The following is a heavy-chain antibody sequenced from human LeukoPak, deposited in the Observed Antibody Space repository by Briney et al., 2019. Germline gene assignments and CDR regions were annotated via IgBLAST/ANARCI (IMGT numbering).Heavy chain of an antibody. CDR1: GFTFSFYW. V-gene: IGHV3-48*01. Sequence: GGSLRLSCAASGFTFSFYWMHWVRQAPGKGLESVSYISSSSSTIYYADSVKGRFTISRDNAKNSLYLQMNSLRAEDTAVYYCARETRPTYYYGSGSYYNSAFDIWGQGTMVTVSS. D-gene: IGHD3-10*01. J-gene: IGHJ3*02. CDR2: ISSSSSTI. CDR3: ARETRPTYYYGSGSYYNSAFDI.